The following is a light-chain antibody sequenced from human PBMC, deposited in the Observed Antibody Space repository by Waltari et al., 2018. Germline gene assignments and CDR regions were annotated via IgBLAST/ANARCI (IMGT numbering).Light chain of an antibody. Sequence: RVMTQSPATLSVSPGETAPLSCRASQSASTNLAWYQQKAGQAPRLLIYDASIRATGVPARFSGSGAGTEFTLTITGLQSEDFAVYYCQQYNNWLYTFGQGTKLEIK. CDR3: QQYNNWLYT. J-gene: IGKJ2*01. CDR1: QSASTN. CDR2: DAS. V-gene: IGKV3-15*01.